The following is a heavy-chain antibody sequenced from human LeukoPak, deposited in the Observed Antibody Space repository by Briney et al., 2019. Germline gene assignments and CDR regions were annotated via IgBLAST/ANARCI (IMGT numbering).Heavy chain of an antibody. D-gene: IGHD4-17*01. V-gene: IGHV4-59*01. Sequence: PSETLSLTCTVSGGSISTYYWSWIRQPPGKGLEWIGYIYYSGTTNYNPSLKSRATIPVDTSKNQFSLKLSSVTAADTAVYYCAREDPQTTVPEGLDVWGQGTTVTVSS. CDR2: IYYSGTT. CDR1: GGSISTYY. J-gene: IGHJ6*02. CDR3: AREDPQTTVPEGLDV.